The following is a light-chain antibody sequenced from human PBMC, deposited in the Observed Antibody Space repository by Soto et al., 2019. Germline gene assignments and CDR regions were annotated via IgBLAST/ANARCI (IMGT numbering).Light chain of an antibody. CDR1: QSISNY. Sequence: AVSTRHLVMIMCRVSQSISNYLAWYQQKPGKAPELLIYGASTIESGFPSRFSGSGSGTDFTLTISRLQSEDFAAYYCQQHGSYPITFGQGTRLEIK. V-gene: IGKV1-8*01. J-gene: IGKJ5*01. CDR2: GAS. CDR3: QQHGSYPIT.